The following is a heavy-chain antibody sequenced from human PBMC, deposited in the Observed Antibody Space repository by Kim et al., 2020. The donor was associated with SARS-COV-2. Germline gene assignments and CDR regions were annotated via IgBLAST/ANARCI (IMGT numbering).Heavy chain of an antibody. V-gene: IGHV3-7*03. Sequence: GGSLRLSCAASGFTFSSYWMSWVRQAPGKGLEWVANIKQDGSEKYYVDSVKGRFTISRDNAKNSLYLQMNSLRAEDTAVYYCARDDRPPLYRLYYYYGMDVWGQGTTVTVSS. D-gene: IGHD2-2*02. CDR2: IKQDGSEK. CDR3: ARDDRPPLYRLYYYYGMDV. J-gene: IGHJ6*02. CDR1: GFTFSSYW.